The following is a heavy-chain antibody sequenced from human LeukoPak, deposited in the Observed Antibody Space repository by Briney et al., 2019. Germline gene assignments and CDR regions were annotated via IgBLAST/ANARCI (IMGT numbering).Heavy chain of an antibody. CDR2: ISAYNGNT. CDR1: GYTFTSYG. CDR3: ARLNDFWSGYEGQGGLDY. Sequence: ASVKVSCKASGYTFTSYGISWVRQAPGQGLEWMGWISAYNGNTNYAQKLQGRVTMTTDTSTSTAYMELGSLRSDDTAVYYCARLNDFWSGYEGQGGLDYWGQGTLVTVSS. D-gene: IGHD3-3*01. J-gene: IGHJ4*02. V-gene: IGHV1-18*01.